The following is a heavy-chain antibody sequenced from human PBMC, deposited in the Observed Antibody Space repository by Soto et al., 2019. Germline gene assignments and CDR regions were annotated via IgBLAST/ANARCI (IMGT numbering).Heavy chain of an antibody. V-gene: IGHV3-23*01. J-gene: IGHJ6*02. D-gene: IGHD6-13*01. CDR2: ISGSGGST. CDR3: AKASPSSSWYVGYYYYGMDV. Sequence: GGSLRLSCAASGFTFSSYAMSWVRQAPGKGLEWVSAISGSGGSTYYADSVKGRFTISRDNSKNTLYLQMNSLRAEDTAVYYCAKASPSSSWYVGYYYYGMDVWGQGTTVTVSS. CDR1: GFTFSSYA.